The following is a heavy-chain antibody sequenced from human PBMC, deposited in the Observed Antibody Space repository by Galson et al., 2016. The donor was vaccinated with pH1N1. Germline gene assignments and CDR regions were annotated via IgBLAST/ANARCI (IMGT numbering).Heavy chain of an antibody. V-gene: IGHV6-1*01. J-gene: IGHJ3*02. Sequence: CAISGDSVSSNSATWNWIRQSPSRGLEWLGRTYYRSKWYNDYAESVKSRIIISPDTSKNQLSLQLNSVTPADTAVYYCARGVIDYDFWSGYQDHAFDIWGQGTMVIVSS. D-gene: IGHD3-3*01. CDR3: ARGVIDYDFWSGYQDHAFDI. CDR2: TYYRSKWYN. CDR1: GDSVSSNSAT.